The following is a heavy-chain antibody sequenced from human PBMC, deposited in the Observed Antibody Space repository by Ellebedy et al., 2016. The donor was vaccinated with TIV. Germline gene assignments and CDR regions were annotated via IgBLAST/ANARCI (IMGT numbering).Heavy chain of an antibody. J-gene: IGHJ4*02. CDR3: ARVITMVRGVDVDY. D-gene: IGHD3-10*01. CDR1: GYTFTSYG. V-gene: IGHV1-18*01. Sequence: ASVKVSXXASGYTFTSYGISWVRQAPGQGLEWMGWISAYNGNTNYAQKLQGRVTMTTDTSTSTAYMELRSLRSDDTAVYYCARVITMVRGVDVDYWGQGTLVTVSS. CDR2: ISAYNGNT.